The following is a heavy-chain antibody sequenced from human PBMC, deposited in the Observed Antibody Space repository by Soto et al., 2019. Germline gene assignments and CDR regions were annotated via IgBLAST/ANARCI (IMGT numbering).Heavy chain of an antibody. D-gene: IGHD1-20*01. V-gene: IGHV3-15*07. J-gene: IGHJ4*02. CDR2: IKSKTDGGTI. Sequence: GGSLRLSCSASGFTFSNAWMNWVRQAPGKGLEWVGRIKSKTDGGTIDYAAPVKGRFTLSRDDSKNTVYLQMNSLKSEDTAVYYCGGEYNWNDDGPIYYYDYWGQGTLVTVSS. CDR3: GGEYNWNDDGPIYYYDY. CDR1: GFTFSNAW.